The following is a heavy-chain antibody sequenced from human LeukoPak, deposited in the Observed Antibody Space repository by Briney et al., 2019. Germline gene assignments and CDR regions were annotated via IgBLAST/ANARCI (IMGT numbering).Heavy chain of an antibody. CDR2: ISYDGSNK. D-gene: IGHD3-22*01. V-gene: IGHV3-30-3*01. CDR1: GFTFSSYA. CDR3: ARETSPYYYDSSGYYYYGMDV. J-gene: IGHJ6*02. Sequence: AGGSLRLSCAASGFTFSSYAMHWVRQAPGKGLEWVAVISYDGSNKYYADSVKGRFTISRDNSKNTLYLQMNSLRAEDTAVYYCARETSPYYYDSSGYYYYGMDVWGQGTTVTVSS.